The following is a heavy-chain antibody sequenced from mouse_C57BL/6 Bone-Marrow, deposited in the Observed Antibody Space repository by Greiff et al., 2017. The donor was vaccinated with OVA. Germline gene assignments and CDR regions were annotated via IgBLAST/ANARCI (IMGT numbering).Heavy chain of an antibody. V-gene: IGHV1-50*01. Sequence: VQLQQPGAELVKPGASVKLSCKASGYTFTSYWMQWVKQRPGQGLEWIGEIDPSDSYTNYNQKFKGKATLTVDTSSSTAYMQLSSLTSEDSAVYYCARLSMGYWGQGTSVTVSS. CDR3: ARLSMGY. CDR2: IDPSDSYT. J-gene: IGHJ4*01. CDR1: GYTFTSYW.